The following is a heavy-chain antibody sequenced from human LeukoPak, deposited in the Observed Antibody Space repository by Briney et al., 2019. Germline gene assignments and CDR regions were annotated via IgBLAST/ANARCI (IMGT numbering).Heavy chain of an antibody. CDR1: GDSMNDYY. D-gene: IGHD2-15*01. CDR2: VHYSGST. J-gene: IGHJ5*02. V-gene: IGHV4-59*01. Sequence: SETLSLTCTVSGDSMNDYYWTWIRQPPGKGLEWIGYVHYSGSTNYSPSLKSRVTISLDTSENQFSLKLSSVTAADTAVYYCARDRYCSGGVCYSGRFDPWGQGTLVIVSS. CDR3: ARDRYCSGGVCYSGRFDP.